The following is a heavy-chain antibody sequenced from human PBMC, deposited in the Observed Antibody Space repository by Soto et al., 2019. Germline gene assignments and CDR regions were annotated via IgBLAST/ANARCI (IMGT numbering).Heavy chain of an antibody. J-gene: IGHJ4*02. CDR3: VSGYTWVGFDH. Sequence: QLQLQESGPGLVKPSETLSLTCTVSGGSISTSDYYWGWIRQPPGKVLEWIGNIYYSGSASYNPSLKSRVALSIDTSKNQFSLKLSSVTAADTAVYYCVSGYTWVGFDHWAQGTLVTVSS. CDR1: GGSISTSDYY. CDR2: IYYSGSA. D-gene: IGHD3-16*02. V-gene: IGHV4-39*01.